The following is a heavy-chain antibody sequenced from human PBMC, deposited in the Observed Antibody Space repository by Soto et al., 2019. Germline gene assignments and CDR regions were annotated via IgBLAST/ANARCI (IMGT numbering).Heavy chain of an antibody. Sequence: KSSETLSLTCTVSGGSISSGDYYWSWIRQPPGKGLERIGYIYYNGSTYYNPSLKSRDTISVDTSKNQYSLKLSSVTAADMVVYYCARGPIVSSNFYFMEVWGKGTTVTVSS. CDR2: IYYNGST. J-gene: IGHJ6*03. CDR1: GGSISSGDYY. CDR3: ARGPIVSSNFYFMEV. V-gene: IGHV4-30-4*01. D-gene: IGHD3-16*02.